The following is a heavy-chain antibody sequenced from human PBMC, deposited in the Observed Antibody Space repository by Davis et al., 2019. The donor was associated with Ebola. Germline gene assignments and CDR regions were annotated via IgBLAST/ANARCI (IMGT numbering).Heavy chain of an antibody. V-gene: IGHV1-2*02. CDR2: INPNSGGT. J-gene: IGHJ3*02. CDR1: GYTFTSYD. Sequence: ASVKVSCKASGYTFTSYDINWVRQAPGQGLEWMGWINPNSGGTNYAQKFQGRVTMTRDTFISTAYMELSRLRSDDTAVYYCARDSVQAYAFDIWGQGTMVTVSS. CDR3: ARDSVQAYAFDI. D-gene: IGHD3-10*01.